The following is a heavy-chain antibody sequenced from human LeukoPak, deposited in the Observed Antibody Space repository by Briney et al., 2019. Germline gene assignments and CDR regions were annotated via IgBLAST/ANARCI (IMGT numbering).Heavy chain of an antibody. J-gene: IGHJ3*02. V-gene: IGHV1-46*01. CDR3: ARVRQNHRITMVRGALTDAFDI. D-gene: IGHD3-10*01. CDR2: IDPSGGST. Sequence: ASVKVSCKASGYTFTSYYMHWVRQAPGRGLEWMGMIDPSGGSTTYTHKFQGRVTMTRDTSTSTVYMDLSSLRSEDTAVYYCARVRQNHRITMVRGALTDAFDIWGQGTMVTVSS. CDR1: GYTFTSYY.